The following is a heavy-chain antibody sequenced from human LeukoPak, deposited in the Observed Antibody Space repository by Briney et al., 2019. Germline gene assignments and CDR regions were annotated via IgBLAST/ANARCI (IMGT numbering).Heavy chain of an antibody. D-gene: IGHD1-26*01. V-gene: IGHV4-59*08. J-gene: IGHJ4*02. CDR2: IYFSGST. Sequence: SETLSLTCTVSGGSIGSSYWSWIRQPPGKGLEWLGYIYFSGSTDYNPSLKSRVTISVDMSKNQFSLELSSVTAADTAVYYCARHYSGSYSVLDYWGQGTLVTVSS. CDR1: GGSIGSSY. CDR3: ARHYSGSYSVLDY.